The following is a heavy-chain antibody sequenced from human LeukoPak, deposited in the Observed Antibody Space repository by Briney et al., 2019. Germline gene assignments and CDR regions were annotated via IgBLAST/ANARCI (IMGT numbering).Heavy chain of an antibody. CDR3: AKAAYCTSTSCHFSGYAQRPLDS. CDR1: GFTFNTYG. D-gene: IGHD2-2*01. Sequence: GGSLRLSCVASGFTFNTYGMAWVRQALGKGLEWVAGISSDGSNKDYADSVKGRFTISRDNSKNTLYLQMNSLRSEDTAVYYCAKAAYCTSTSCHFSGYAQRPLDSWGQGTLVTVSS. V-gene: IGHV3-30*18. CDR2: ISSDGSNK. J-gene: IGHJ4*02.